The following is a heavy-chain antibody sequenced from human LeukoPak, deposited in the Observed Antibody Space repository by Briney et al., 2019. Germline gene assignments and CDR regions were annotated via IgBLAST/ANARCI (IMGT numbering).Heavy chain of an antibody. Sequence: PGGSLRLSCAASGFTFSSYAMSWVRQAPGKGLEWVSAISGGGCSTYYADSVKGRFTISRDNSKNTLYLQMNGLRAEDTAVYYCAKDNRFLVAGTRIDYWGQGTLVTVSS. CDR1: GFTFSSYA. V-gene: IGHV3-23*01. J-gene: IGHJ4*02. CDR2: ISGGGCST. CDR3: AKDNRFLVAGTRIDY. D-gene: IGHD6-19*01.